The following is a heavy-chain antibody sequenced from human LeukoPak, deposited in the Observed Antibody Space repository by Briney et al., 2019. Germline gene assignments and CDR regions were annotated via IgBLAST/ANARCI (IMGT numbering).Heavy chain of an antibody. CDR2: IRKDGSEK. CDR1: GFTFSNDW. D-gene: IGHD5-12*01. Sequence: GGSLRLSCAASGFTFSNDWMNWVRQAPGKGLEWVANIRKDGSEKHYVDSVTGRFTISRGNAKNSLYQQMNSLRAEDTAVYYCSRDGSGPFDDWGQGTLVTVSS. CDR3: SRDGSGPFDD. J-gene: IGHJ4*02. V-gene: IGHV3-7*05.